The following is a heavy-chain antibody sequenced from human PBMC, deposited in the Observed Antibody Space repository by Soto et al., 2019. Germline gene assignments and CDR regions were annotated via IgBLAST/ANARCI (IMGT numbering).Heavy chain of an antibody. V-gene: IGHV4-39*02. CDR3: ARGNCSGGSCYHYYYMDV. D-gene: IGHD2-15*01. Sequence: SETLSLTCTVSGGSISSSSSYWGWIRQPPGKGLEWVGSIYYLGNTYYNPSLGGRVSISVDTSKNQFSLKLNSVTAADTAVYYCARGNCSGGSCYHYYYMDVWGKGTTVTVSS. CDR1: GGSISSSSSY. J-gene: IGHJ6*03. CDR2: IYYLGNT.